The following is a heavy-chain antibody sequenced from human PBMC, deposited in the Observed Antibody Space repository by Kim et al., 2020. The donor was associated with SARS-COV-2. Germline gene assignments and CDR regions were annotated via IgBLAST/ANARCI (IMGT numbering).Heavy chain of an antibody. D-gene: IGHD4-17*01. CDR2: IYYSGSA. CDR1: GGSISSTTYY. J-gene: IGHJ3*02. Sequence: SETLSLTCSASGGSISSTTYYWGWIRQPPGKGLEWIGSIYYSGSANYNPSLKRRVNIAVDTSKNQFSLKLSSVTAADTAVYYCSSHFDYPNAFDIWGQG. V-gene: IGHV4-39*01. CDR3: SSHFDYPNAFDI.